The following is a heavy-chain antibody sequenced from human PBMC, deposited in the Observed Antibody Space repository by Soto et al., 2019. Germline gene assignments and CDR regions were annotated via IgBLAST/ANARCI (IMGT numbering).Heavy chain of an antibody. CDR1: GYTFTSYY. D-gene: IGHD3-22*01. CDR2: INPSGGST. Sequence: ASVKVSCKTSGYTFTSYYMHWVRQAPGQGLEWMGIINPSGGSTSYAQKFQGRVTMTRDTSTSTVYMELSSLRSEDTAVYYCARENNTYYYDSSGSDYWGQGTLVTVSS. J-gene: IGHJ4*02. V-gene: IGHV1-46*03. CDR3: ARENNTYYYDSSGSDY.